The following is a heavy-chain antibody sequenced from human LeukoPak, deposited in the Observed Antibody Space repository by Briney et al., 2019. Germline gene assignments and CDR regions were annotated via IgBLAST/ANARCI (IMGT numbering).Heavy chain of an antibody. Sequence: GGSLRLSCAASGFTFTTYWMSWVRQVPGKGLEWVANINQDGSQTYYLDSVRGRFTISRDNAKNTLYLQMNSLRAEDTAVYFCAKRGVVIRVILVGFHKQAYYFDSWGHGALVTVSS. J-gene: IGHJ4*03. CDR1: GFTFTTYW. V-gene: IGHV3-7*03. D-gene: IGHD3-22*01. CDR2: INQDGSQT. CDR3: AKRGVVIRVILVGFHKQAYYFDS.